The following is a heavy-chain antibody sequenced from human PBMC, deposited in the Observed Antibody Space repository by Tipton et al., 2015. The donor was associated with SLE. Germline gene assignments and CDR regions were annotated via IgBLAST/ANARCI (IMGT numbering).Heavy chain of an antibody. J-gene: IGHJ6*03. CDR1: GGSLTGYV. CDR2: ISHSGST. CDR3: TRGVRGYYDYSYMDV. D-gene: IGHD3-10*02. V-gene: IGHV4-34*01. Sequence: AGLVKPSETLSLTCAVYGGSLTGYVWSWIRQPPGKGLEWIGEISHSGSTNYNPSLKSRVTISRDTSGKQVSLKLSSVTAADTAVYYCTRGVRGYYDYSYMDVWGKGTTVTISS.